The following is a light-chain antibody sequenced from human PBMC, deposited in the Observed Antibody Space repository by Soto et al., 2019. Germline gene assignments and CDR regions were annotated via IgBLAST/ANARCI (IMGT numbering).Light chain of an antibody. Sequence: EIVMTQSPATLPVSPVERATLSCXARQSVSSSYLAWYQQXPGXAPXXLIHGASSRATGIPDRFSGSGSGTDFTLTISRPEPEDFAVYYCQQYGSSGTFGQGTKVDIK. CDR2: GAS. J-gene: IGKJ1*01. CDR1: QSVSSSY. V-gene: IGKV3-20*01. CDR3: QQYGSSGT.